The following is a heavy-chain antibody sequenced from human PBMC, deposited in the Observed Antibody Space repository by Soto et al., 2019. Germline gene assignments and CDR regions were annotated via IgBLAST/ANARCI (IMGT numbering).Heavy chain of an antibody. CDR1: GYTFTDYF. Sequence: VEMVQSGAEVKKPGASVRVSCKASGYTFTDYFIHWVRQAPGQGLEWMGWINPNSGGTNYAQTFQGRVTMTRDTSITTVDLDLSRLRSDDTATYYGARDTKIPANAIHDGRWGQRTLVTVSS. V-gene: IGHV1-2*02. CDR3: ARDTKIPANAIHDGR. D-gene: IGHD2-2*01. J-gene: IGHJ4*02. CDR2: INPNSGGT.